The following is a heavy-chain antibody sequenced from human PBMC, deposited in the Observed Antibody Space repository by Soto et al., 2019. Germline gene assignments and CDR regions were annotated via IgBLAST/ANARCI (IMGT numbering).Heavy chain of an antibody. J-gene: IGHJ4*02. Sequence: QPGGSLRLSCTASGLTFGDYAMSWVRQAPGKGLEWVGFIRSKAYGGTTEYAASVKGRFTISRDDSKSIAYLQMNSLKTEDTAVYYCTHTYYDFWSGYYSYYWGQGTLVTVSS. CDR3: THTYYDFWSGYYSYY. CDR1: GLTFGDYA. V-gene: IGHV3-49*04. D-gene: IGHD3-3*01. CDR2: IRSKAYGGTT.